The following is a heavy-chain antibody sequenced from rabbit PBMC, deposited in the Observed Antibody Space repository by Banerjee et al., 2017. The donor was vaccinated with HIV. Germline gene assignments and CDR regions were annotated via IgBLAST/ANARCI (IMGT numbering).Heavy chain of an antibody. D-gene: IGHD8-1*01. CDR2: IDPVFGST. CDR1: GFDFSSYY. Sequence: QLKESGGGLVQPGGSLKLSCKASGFDFSSYYMSWVRQAPGKGLEWIGYIDPVFGSTYYASWVNGRFTISSHNAQNTLYLQLNSLTAADTAAYFCARDYGGNNYYILWGPGTLVTVS. V-gene: IGHV1S7*01. CDR3: ARDYGGNNYYIL. J-gene: IGHJ4*01.